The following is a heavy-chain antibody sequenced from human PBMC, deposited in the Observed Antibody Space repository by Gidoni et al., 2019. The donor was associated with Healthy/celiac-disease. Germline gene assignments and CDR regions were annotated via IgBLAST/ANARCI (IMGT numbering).Heavy chain of an antibody. J-gene: IGHJ6*02. CDR2: INQSGGT. D-gene: IGHD3-10*01. CDR3: ARGRDFYYGSGSYYNSRPNYYYYGMDV. CDR1: GGSFSGYY. V-gene: IGHV4-34*01. Sequence: QVQLQQWGAGLLKPSETLSLTCAVYGGSFSGYYWRWIRQPPGKGLEWIGEINQSGGTNYNPSLKRRATISVDTSKNQFSLKLSSVTAADTAVYYCARGRDFYYGSGSYYNSRPNYYYYGMDVWGQGTTVTVSS.